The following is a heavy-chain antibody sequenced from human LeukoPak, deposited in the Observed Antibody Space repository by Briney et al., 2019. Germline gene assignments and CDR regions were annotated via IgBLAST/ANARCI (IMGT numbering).Heavy chain of an antibody. CDR2: ISSSRSYI. CDR1: GFTFSSYS. CDR3: AREGHSSSFDY. Sequence: GGSLRLSCAASGFTFSSYSTNWVRQAPGEGREWVSSISSSRSYIYYADSVKGRFTISRDNAKNSLYLQMSSLRAEDTAVYYCAREGHSSSFDYWGQGTLVTVSS. J-gene: IGHJ4*02. D-gene: IGHD6-6*01. V-gene: IGHV3-21*01.